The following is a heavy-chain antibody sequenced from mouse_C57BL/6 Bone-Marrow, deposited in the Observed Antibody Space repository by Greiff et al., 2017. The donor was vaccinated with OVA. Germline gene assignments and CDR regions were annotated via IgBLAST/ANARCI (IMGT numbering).Heavy chain of an antibody. J-gene: IGHJ3*01. CDR1: GYTFTSYW. D-gene: IGHD2-5*01. CDR2: IDPSDSYT. V-gene: IGHV1-69*01. CDR3: AYYSTRFAY. Sequence: QVQLKQPGAELVMPGASVQLSCKASGYTFTSYWMHWVKQRPGQGLEWIGEIDPSDSYTNYNQKFKGKSTLTVDKSSRTAYMQLSSLTSEDSAVYYCAYYSTRFAYWGQGTLVTVSA.